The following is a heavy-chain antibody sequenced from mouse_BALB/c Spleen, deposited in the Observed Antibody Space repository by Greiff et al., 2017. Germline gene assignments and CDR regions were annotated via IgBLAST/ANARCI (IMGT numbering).Heavy chain of an antibody. CDR1: GFTFNTYA. J-gene: IGHJ4*01. CDR3: VRTSPYYYAMDY. CDR2: IRSKSNNYAT. Sequence: EVQLVESGGGLVQPKGSLKLSCAASGFTFNTYAMNWVRQAPGKGLEWVARIRSKSNNYATYYADSVKDRFTISRDDSQSMLYLQMNNLKTEDTAMYYCVRTSPYYYAMDYWGQGTSVTVSS. V-gene: IGHV10-1*02.